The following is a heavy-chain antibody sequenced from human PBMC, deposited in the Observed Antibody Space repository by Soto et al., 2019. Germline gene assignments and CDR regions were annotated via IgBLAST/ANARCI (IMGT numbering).Heavy chain of an antibody. D-gene: IGHD1-1*01. CDR1: GSTFTRSY. Sequence: QVQLVQSGAEVRKPGASLKVSCKTSGSTFTRSYIHWVRQAPGLGLEWMGWISPNNGDTHFAQRFQGRVTMTRDTSIGTAYMELSSLTSDDTAVYYCARSSPLLGETGTTGVDDWGQGTLVTVSS. CDR3: ARSSPLLGETGTTGVDD. V-gene: IGHV1-2*02. CDR2: ISPNNGDT. J-gene: IGHJ4*02.